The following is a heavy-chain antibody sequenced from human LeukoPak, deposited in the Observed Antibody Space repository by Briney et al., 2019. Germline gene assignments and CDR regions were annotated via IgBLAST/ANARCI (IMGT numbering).Heavy chain of an antibody. Sequence: SETLSLTCTVSGGSISSYYWSWIRQPPGKGLEWIGYIYYTGSTNYNPSLKRRVTISVDTSKDQFSLRLSSVTAADTAVYYCARDFRATARFDAFDIWGQGTMVTVSS. D-gene: IGHD5-12*01. CDR3: ARDFRATARFDAFDI. CDR2: IYYTGST. J-gene: IGHJ3*02. V-gene: IGHV4-59*01. CDR1: GGSISSYY.